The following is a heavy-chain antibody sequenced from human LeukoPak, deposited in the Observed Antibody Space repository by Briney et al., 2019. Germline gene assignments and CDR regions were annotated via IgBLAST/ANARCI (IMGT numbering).Heavy chain of an antibody. CDR2: IYSGGST. Sequence: SGGSLRLSCAASGFTFSNAWMSWVRQAPGKGLEWVSVIYSGGSTYYADSVKGRFTISRDNSKNTLYLQMNSLRAEDTAVYYCARFGYSSGWYRGFDYWGQGTLVTVSS. CDR1: GFTFSNAW. J-gene: IGHJ4*02. V-gene: IGHV3-66*01. D-gene: IGHD6-19*01. CDR3: ARFGYSSGWYRGFDY.